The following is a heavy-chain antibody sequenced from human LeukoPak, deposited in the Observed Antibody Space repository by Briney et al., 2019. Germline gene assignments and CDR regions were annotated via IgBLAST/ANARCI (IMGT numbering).Heavy chain of an antibody. D-gene: IGHD3-16*01. CDR3: ARDSNRFGVFSGGGIDY. CDR1: GGSISSGDYY. CDR2: IYYSGNA. Sequence: SETLSLTCTVSGGSISSGDYYWSWIRQPPGKGLEWIGYIYYSGNAYYNPSLQSRLAISVDTSKNQFSLKLSSVTAADTAVYYCARDSNRFGVFSGGGIDYWGQGTPVTVSS. V-gene: IGHV4-30-4*01. J-gene: IGHJ4*02.